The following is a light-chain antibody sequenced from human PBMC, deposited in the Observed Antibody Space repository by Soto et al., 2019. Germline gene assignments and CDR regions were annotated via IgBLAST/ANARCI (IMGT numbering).Light chain of an antibody. CDR2: DAS. CDR1: QDISNY. J-gene: IGKJ3*01. V-gene: IGKV1-33*01. CDR3: QQYDNPLFT. Sequence: DIQMTQSPSSLSASVGDRVTITCQASQDISNYLNWYQQKPGKATKLLIYDASNLETGVPSRFSGSGSGTDFTFTISSLQPEDIATYYCQQYDNPLFTFGPGTKVDIK.